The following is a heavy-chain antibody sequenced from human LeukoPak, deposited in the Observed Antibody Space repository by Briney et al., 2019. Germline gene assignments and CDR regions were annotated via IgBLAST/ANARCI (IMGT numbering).Heavy chain of an antibody. CDR3: ARHYYDSSGYYEPQFDY. V-gene: IGHV4-59*01. J-gene: IGHJ4*02. CDR1: GGSISSYY. CDR2: IYYSGST. Sequence: PSETLSLTCTVSGGSISSYYWSWIRQPPGKGLEWIGYIYYSGSTNYNLSLKSRVTISVDTSKNQFSLKLSSVTAADTAVYYCARHYYDSSGYYEPQFDYWGQGTLVTVSS. D-gene: IGHD3-22*01.